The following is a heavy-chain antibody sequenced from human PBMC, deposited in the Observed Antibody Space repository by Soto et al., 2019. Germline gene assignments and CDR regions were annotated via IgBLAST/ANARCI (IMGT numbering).Heavy chain of an antibody. Sequence: QVQLQQWGAGLLKPSETLSLTCAVYGGSFSGYYWSWIRQPPGKGLEWIGEINHSGSTNYNPSLKSRVTISVDTSNNQFSLKLSSVTAADTAVYYCASRAATAFDIWGQGTMVTVSS. D-gene: IGHD2-15*01. CDR1: GGSFSGYY. CDR2: INHSGST. CDR3: ASRAATAFDI. J-gene: IGHJ3*02. V-gene: IGHV4-34*01.